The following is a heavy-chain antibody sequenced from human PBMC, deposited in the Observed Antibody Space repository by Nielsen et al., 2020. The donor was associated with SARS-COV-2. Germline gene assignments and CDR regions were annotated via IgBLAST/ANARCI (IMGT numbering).Heavy chain of an antibody. V-gene: IGHV3-43*02. D-gene: IGHD6-13*01. J-gene: IGHJ6*02. CDR1: GFTFDDYA. CDR3: ARDRVVSSSWYGEYYYYGMDV. Sequence: GGSLRLSCAASGFTFDDYAMHWVRQAPGKGLEWVSLISGDGGSTYYADSVKGRFTISRDNSKNSLYLQMNSLRTEDTALYYCARDRVVSSSWYGEYYYYGMDVWGQGTTVTVSS. CDR2: ISGDGGST.